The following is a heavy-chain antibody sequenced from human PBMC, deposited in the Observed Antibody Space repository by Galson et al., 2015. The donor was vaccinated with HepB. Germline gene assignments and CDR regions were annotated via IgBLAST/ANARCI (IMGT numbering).Heavy chain of an antibody. CDR3: AKVLATGTTWMRYFDL. D-gene: IGHD1-1*01. Sequence: SVKVSCKASGGTFSSYAISWVRQAPGQGLEWMGGIIPIFGTANYAQKFQGRVTITADESTSTAYMELSSLRSEDTAVYYCAKVLATGTTWMRYFDLWGRGTLVTVSS. J-gene: IGHJ2*01. CDR2: IIPIFGTA. CDR1: GGTFSSYA. V-gene: IGHV1-69*13.